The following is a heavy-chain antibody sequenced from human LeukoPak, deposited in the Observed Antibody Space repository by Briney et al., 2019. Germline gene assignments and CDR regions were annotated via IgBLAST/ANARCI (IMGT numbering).Heavy chain of an antibody. J-gene: IGHJ4*02. CDR1: GFTFRNYG. Sequence: PGGSLRLSCTASGFTFRNYGMNWVRQAPGKGLEWVAGIWYDGSNKDYVNSVKGRITISRDNSKNTLYLEMNSLRAEDTAVYYCARGSMGTWTDYWGQGTLVTVSS. CDR2: IWYDGSNK. CDR3: ARGSMGTWTDY. V-gene: IGHV3-33*01. D-gene: IGHD1-1*01.